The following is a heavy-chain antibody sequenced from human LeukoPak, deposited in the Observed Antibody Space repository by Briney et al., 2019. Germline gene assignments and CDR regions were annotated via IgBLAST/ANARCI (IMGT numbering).Heavy chain of an antibody. J-gene: IGHJ4*02. D-gene: IGHD5-12*01. CDR2: INQGGSVK. CDR1: GFTIRSYW. CDR3: ARVGYSGWNLEY. V-gene: IGHV3-7*01. Sequence: GGSLRLSYAAPGFTIRSYWMSWVRQAPRKGLEWVANINQGGSVKYYVDSVKGRFTISRDNAKNSLYVKMNSLRDEDTAVYYCARVGYSGWNLEYWGQGTLVTISS.